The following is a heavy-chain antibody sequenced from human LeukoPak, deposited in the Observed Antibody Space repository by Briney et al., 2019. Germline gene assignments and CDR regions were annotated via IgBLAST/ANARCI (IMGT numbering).Heavy chain of an antibody. CDR3: ATSPPLIVGAYYFDP. CDR2: FDPEDGET. V-gene: IGHV1-24*01. J-gene: IGHJ5*02. CDR1: GYTLTELS. Sequence: ASVKVSCKVSGYTLTELSMHWVRQAPGKGLEWMGGFDPEDGETIYAQKFQGRVTMTEDTSTDTAYMELSSLRSEDTAVYYCATSPPLIVGAYYFDPWGQETLVTVSS. D-gene: IGHD1-26*01.